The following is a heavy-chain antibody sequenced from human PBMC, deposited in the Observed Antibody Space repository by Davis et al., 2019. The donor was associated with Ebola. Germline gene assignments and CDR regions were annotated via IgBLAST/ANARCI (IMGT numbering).Heavy chain of an antibody. CDR2: ISYDGSNK. CDR3: ARWSSESYYYYYGMDV. Sequence: GESLKISCAASGFTFSSYAMHWVRQAPGKGLEWVAVISYDGSNKYYADSVKGRFTISRDNSKNTLYLQMNSLRAEDTAVYYCARWSSESYYYYYGMDVWGQGTTVTVSS. V-gene: IGHV3-30*04. CDR1: GFTFSSYA. D-gene: IGHD3-22*01. J-gene: IGHJ6*02.